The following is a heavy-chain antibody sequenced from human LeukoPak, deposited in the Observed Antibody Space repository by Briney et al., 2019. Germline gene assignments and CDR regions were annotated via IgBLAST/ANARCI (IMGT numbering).Heavy chain of an antibody. D-gene: IGHD3-22*01. CDR1: GGSISSYY. Sequence: SETLSLTCTVSGGSISSYYWSWIRQPAGEGLEWIGRIYTSGSTNYNPSLKSRVTMSVDTSKNQFSVKLSSVTAADTAVYYCARGSRWDSGYVDAFDIWGQGTMVTVSS. J-gene: IGHJ3*02. V-gene: IGHV4-4*07. CDR3: ARGSRWDSGYVDAFDI. CDR2: IYTSGST.